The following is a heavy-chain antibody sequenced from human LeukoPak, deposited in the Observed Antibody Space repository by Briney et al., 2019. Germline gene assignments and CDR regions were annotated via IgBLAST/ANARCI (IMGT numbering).Heavy chain of an antibody. CDR1: GGTFSSYA. CDR2: IIPIFGTA. J-gene: IGHJ5*02. Sequence: SVKVSCKASGGTFSSYAISWVRQAPGQGLEWMGRIIPIFGTANYAQKFQGRVTITADESTSTAYMELSSLRSEDTAVYYCARDEAIAAAGVVWFDPWGQGTLVTVSS. V-gene: IGHV1-69*15. D-gene: IGHD6-13*01. CDR3: ARDEAIAAAGVVWFDP.